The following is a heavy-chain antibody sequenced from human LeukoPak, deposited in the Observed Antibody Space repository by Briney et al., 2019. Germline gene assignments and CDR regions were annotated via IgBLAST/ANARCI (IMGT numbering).Heavy chain of an antibody. CDR2: IYYSGST. CDR3: ARDKWGAVAGLDY. Sequence: SETLSLTCTVSGGFLSSYYWSWIRQPPGKGLEWIGYIYYSGSTNYNPSLTSRVTISVDTSKNQFSLKLSSVTAADTAVYYCARDKWGAVAGLDYWGQGTLVTVSS. D-gene: IGHD6-19*01. J-gene: IGHJ4*02. CDR1: GGFLSSYY. V-gene: IGHV4-59*01.